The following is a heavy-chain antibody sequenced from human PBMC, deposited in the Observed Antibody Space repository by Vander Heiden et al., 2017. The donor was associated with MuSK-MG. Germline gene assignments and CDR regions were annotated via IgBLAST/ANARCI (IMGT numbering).Heavy chain of an antibody. CDR2: IYYSGNT. CDR1: SGSVNSGDSY. D-gene: IGHD3-10*01. CDR3: ARDVRDYGSGSYYYYYMDV. J-gene: IGHJ6*03. V-gene: IGHV4-30-4*01. Sequence: QMQLQESGPGLLKPSQTLSLPCTVSSGSVNSGDSYWSWIRQPPGKNLEWIGYIYYSGNTYYNPSLKSRVTLSLDTSKNQFSLKLSSVTAADTAVYYCARDVRDYGSGSYYYYYMDVWGKGTTVTVSS.